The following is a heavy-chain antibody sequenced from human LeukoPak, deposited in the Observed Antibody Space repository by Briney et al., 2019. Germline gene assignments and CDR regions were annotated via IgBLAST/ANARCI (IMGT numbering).Heavy chain of an antibody. V-gene: IGHV4-34*01. CDR2: INHSGST. J-gene: IGHJ6*02. D-gene: IGHD6-25*01. CDR3: ARAGIKLTYSSGWITPLYYYGMDV. Sequence: PSETLSLTCAVYGGSFSGYYWSWIRQPPGKGLEWIGEINHSGSTNYNPSLKSRVTISVDTSKNQFSLKLSSVTAADTAVYYCARAGIKLTYSSGWITPLYYYGMDVWGQGTTVTVSS. CDR1: GGSFSGYY.